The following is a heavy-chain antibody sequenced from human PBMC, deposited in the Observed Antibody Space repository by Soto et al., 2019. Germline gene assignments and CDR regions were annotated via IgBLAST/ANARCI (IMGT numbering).Heavy chain of an antibody. CDR2: IYYSGRT. D-gene: IGHD2-21*02. J-gene: IGHJ4*02. Sequence: SETLSLTCIVSGESISSSSYYWGWIRQPPGKGLEWIGSIYYSGRTYYNPSFKSRVTISIDTSKNQSSLKLSSVTATDTAVYYCARQRTTVVTQAYFDHWSQGTLVTVSS. CDR1: GESISSSSYY. V-gene: IGHV4-39*01. CDR3: ARQRTTVVTQAYFDH.